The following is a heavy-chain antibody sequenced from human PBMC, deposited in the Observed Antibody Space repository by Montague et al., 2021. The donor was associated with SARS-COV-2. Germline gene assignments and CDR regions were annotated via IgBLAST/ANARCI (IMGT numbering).Heavy chain of an antibody. Sequence: SETLSLTCTVSGASITGYYWSWLRRSPGKGLEWIAYIYDGGAANYNPSLGSRVTISTDTSKNQLSLKVNSVTAADTAVYYCVRDHPYGGPRGAYDIWGQGTMVTVSS. CDR1: GASITGYY. D-gene: IGHD4-23*01. CDR2: IYDGGAA. V-gene: IGHV4-59*01. CDR3: VRDHPYGGPRGAYDI. J-gene: IGHJ3*02.